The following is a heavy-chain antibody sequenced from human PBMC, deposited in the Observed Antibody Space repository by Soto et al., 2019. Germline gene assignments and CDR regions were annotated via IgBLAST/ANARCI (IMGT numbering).Heavy chain of an antibody. CDR3: ARHATNGVLMAYATHYFDD. Sequence: SETLSLTCTVSDDSISRSSVYWGWIRQPPGKELEWIGSIYYSGNTHYNPSLRSRVTISVDTSKNQFSLKLSSVSAADTAVYFCARHATNGVLMAYATHYFDDWGLGTLVTVSS. D-gene: IGHD2-8*01. J-gene: IGHJ4*02. CDR2: IYYSGNT. V-gene: IGHV4-39*01. CDR1: DDSISRSSVY.